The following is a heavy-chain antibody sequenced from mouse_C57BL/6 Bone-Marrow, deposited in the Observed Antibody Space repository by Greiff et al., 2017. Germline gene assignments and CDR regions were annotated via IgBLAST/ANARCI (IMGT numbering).Heavy chain of an antibody. Sequence: DVQLVESGGGLVKPGGSLKLSCAASGFTFSDYGMHWVRQAPEKGLEWVAYISSGSSTIYYADTVKGRFTISRDNAKNTLFLQMTSLRSEDTAMYYCAPYYGNYWYFDVWGTGTTVTVSS. V-gene: IGHV5-17*01. CDR3: APYYGNYWYFDV. J-gene: IGHJ1*03. D-gene: IGHD1-1*01. CDR2: ISSGSSTI. CDR1: GFTFSDYG.